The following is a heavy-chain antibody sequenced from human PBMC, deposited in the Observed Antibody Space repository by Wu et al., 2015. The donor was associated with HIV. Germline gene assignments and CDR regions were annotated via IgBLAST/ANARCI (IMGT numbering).Heavy chain of an antibody. CDR1: GYTFTSYY. CDR2: INPSGGST. J-gene: IGHJ6*03. D-gene: IGHD4-17*01. V-gene: IGHV1-46*01. Sequence: QVQLVQSGAEVKKPGASVKVSCKASGYTFTSYYMHWVRQAPGQGLEWMGIINPSGGSTSYAQKFQGRVTMTRDTSISTAYMELSRLRSDDTAVYYCARSRDYGDLPPYYYYMDVVGTKGPRSPSP. CDR3: ARSRDYGDLPPYYYYMDV.